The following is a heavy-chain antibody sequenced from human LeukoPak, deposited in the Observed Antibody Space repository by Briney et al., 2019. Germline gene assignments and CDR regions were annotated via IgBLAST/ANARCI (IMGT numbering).Heavy chain of an antibody. V-gene: IGHV4-31*03. CDR2: IYYSGTT. Sequence: SQTLSLTCTVSGFSISSGGYYWTWIRQHPGRGLEWIGYIYYSGTTYYNPSLKSRDTISVDTPKHQFSLKLNSVTAADKAVYYCARSPARNYYNNRGGFAYWGQGTLVTVSS. D-gene: IGHD3-22*01. J-gene: IGHJ4*02. CDR3: ARSPARNYYNNRGGFAY. CDR1: GFSISSGGYY.